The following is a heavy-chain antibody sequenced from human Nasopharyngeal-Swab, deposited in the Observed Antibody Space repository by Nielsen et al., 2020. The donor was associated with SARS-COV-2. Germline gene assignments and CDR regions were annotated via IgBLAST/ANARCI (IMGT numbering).Heavy chain of an antibody. CDR3: AREGEPRRSYCTFEH. J-gene: IGHJ4*02. CDR2: ISPYYGYT. V-gene: IGHV1-18*01. D-gene: IGHD3-10*01. Sequence: ASVKVSCKTSGYTFNNYGLSWVRQAPGQGLEWMGWISPYYGYTKYAQKVQGRVTMTTDTSTSTAYMELRSLRSDDTAIYYCAREGEPRRSYCTFEHWGQGTLVTVSS. CDR1: GYTFNNYG.